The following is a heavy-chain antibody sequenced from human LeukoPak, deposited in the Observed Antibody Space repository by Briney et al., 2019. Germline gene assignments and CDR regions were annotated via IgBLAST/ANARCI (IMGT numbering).Heavy chain of an antibody. J-gene: IGHJ3*02. CDR3: ASVRSWAYPEDAFDI. D-gene: IGHD3-16*01. CDR2: ISYDGTNK. CDR1: GFTFSSYA. Sequence: GGSLRLSCAASGFTFSSYAMHWVRQAPGKGLEWVAVISYDGTNKNYVDSVKGRFTISRDNSKNTLDLQMDSLRAEDTGVYSCASVRSWAYPEDAFDIWGQGTMVIVSS. V-gene: IGHV3-30-3*01.